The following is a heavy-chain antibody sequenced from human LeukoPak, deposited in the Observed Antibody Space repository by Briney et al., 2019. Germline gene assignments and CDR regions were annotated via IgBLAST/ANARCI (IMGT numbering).Heavy chain of an antibody. CDR1: GGSISSGGYS. Sequence: SETLSLTCAVSGGSISSGGYSWSWIRQPPGKGLEWIGEINHSGSTNYNPSLKSRVTISVDTSKNQFSLKLSSVTAADTAVYYCARDSGPTLKNAFDIWGQGTMVTVSS. V-gene: IGHV4-34*01. CDR2: INHSGST. J-gene: IGHJ3*02. CDR3: ARDSGPTLKNAFDI. D-gene: IGHD1-26*01.